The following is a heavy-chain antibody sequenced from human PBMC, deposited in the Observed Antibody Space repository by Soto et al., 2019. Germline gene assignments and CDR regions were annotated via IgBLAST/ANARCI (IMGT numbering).Heavy chain of an antibody. CDR3: ARKDSGYADYMDV. J-gene: IGHJ6*03. CDR2: IYYSGGT. Sequence: QVQLQESGPGLVKPSQTLSLTCTVSGGSISSGGYYWSWIRQHPGKGLEWIGYIYYSGGTYYNPSRKSRVTMSVDTSENQFSLRLSSVTAADTAVYYCARKDSGYADYMDVWGKGTTVTVSS. V-gene: IGHV4-31*03. CDR1: GGSISSGGYY. D-gene: IGHD5-12*01.